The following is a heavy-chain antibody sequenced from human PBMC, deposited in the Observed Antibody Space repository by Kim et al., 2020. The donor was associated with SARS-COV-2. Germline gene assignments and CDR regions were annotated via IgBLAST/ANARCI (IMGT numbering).Heavy chain of an antibody. Sequence: ASVKVSCKASGYTFTSYGISWVRQAPGQGLEWMVWISAYNGNTNYAQKLQGRVTMTTDTSTSTAYMELRSLRSDDTAVYYCARDEGYCSSTSCYDSYFDYWGQGTLVTVSS. CDR1: GYTFTSYG. J-gene: IGHJ4*02. CDR3: ARDEGYCSSTSCYDSYFDY. V-gene: IGHV1-18*01. D-gene: IGHD2-2*01. CDR2: ISAYNGNT.